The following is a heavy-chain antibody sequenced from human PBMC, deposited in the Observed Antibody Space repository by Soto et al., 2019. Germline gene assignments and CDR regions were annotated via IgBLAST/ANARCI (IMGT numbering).Heavy chain of an antibody. CDR1: GYTFTSYG. CDR3: ARDPPTIASAGREDY. D-gene: IGHD6-13*01. V-gene: IGHV1-18*01. CDR2: ISAYNGNT. J-gene: IGHJ4*02. Sequence: QVQLVQSGAEVKKPGASVKVSCKASGYTFTSYGISWVRQAPGQGLEWMGWISAYNGNTNYAQKRQGRVTMTTDTSTSTAYMELRSLSSDDTAVYYCARDPPTIASAGREDYWGQGTLVTVSS.